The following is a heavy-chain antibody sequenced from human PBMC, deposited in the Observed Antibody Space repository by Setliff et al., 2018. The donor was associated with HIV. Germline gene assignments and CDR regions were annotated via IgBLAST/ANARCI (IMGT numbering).Heavy chain of an antibody. V-gene: IGHV3-73*01. J-gene: IGHJ4*02. CDR3: TTQASSSNSV. D-gene: IGHD2-2*01. Sequence: GSLRLSCAASGFTFSASAMHWVRQASGKGLEWVGRIRSKPNNYATTYAASVKGRFTISRDDSKNTAYLQMNSLKTEDTAVYYCTTQASSSNSVWGQGTLVTVSS. CDR2: IRSKPNNYAT. CDR1: GFTFSASA.